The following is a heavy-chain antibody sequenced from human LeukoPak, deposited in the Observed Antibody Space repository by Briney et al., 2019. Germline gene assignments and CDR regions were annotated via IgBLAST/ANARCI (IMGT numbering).Heavy chain of an antibody. D-gene: IGHD3-22*01. CDR2: ISGGGGNT. CDR3: AKESIYYDLNWFDP. CDR1: GFTFSNYA. J-gene: IGHJ5*02. Sequence: PGGSLRLSCAASGFTFSNYAMSWVRQAPGKGLEWVSGISGGGGNTYYADSVKGRFTISRDNSKNTLYLQMNSLRAEDTAVHYCAKESIYYDLNWFDPWGQGTLVTVSS. V-gene: IGHV3-23*01.